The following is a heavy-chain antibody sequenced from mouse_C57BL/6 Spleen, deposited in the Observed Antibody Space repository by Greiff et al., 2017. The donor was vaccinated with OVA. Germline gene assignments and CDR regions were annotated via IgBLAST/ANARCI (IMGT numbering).Heavy chain of an antibody. J-gene: IGHJ2*01. CDR3: ARRDYDVFDY. CDR1: GYAFSSSW. D-gene: IGHD2-4*01. CDR2: IYPGDGDT. Sequence: QVQLQQSGPELVKPGASVKISCKASGYAFSSSWMNWVKQRPGKGLEWIGRIYPGDGDTNYNGKFKGKATLTADKSSSTAYMQLSSLTSEDSAVYFCARRDYDVFDYWGQGTTLTVSA. V-gene: IGHV1-82*01.